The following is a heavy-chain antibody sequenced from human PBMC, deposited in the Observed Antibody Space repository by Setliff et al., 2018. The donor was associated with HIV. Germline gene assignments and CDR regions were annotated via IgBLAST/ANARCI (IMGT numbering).Heavy chain of an antibody. CDR1: GFTFSNYN. V-gene: IGHV3-21*01. CDR2: ISSSSSYT. Sequence: GESLKISCAASGFTFSNYNMNWVRQAPGKGLEWVSSISSSSSYTYYGDSVKGRFTISRDNAKNSLYLQMNSLRAEDTAVYYCARITGYDSSGYYNEPDYWGQGTLVTVSS. D-gene: IGHD3-22*01. CDR3: ARITGYDSSGYYNEPDY. J-gene: IGHJ4*02.